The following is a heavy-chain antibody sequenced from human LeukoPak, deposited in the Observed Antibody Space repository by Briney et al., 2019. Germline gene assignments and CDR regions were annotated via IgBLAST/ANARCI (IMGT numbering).Heavy chain of an antibody. CDR2: INPNSGGT. D-gene: IGHD2-15*01. V-gene: IGHV1-2*02. J-gene: IGHJ1*01. Sequence: ASVKVSCKASGYTFTGYYMHRVRQAPGQGLEWMGWINPNSGGTNYAQKFQGRVTMTRDTSISTAYMELSRLRSDDTAVYYCARVTGYCSGGSCYLYFQHWGQGTLVTVSS. CDR1: GYTFTGYY. CDR3: ARVTGYCSGGSCYLYFQH.